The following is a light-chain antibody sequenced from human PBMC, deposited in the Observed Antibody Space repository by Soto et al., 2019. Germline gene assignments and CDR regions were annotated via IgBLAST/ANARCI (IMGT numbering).Light chain of an antibody. Sequence: EIVLTQSPGSLSLSPGERATLSCRASQRVSSSYLGWYQQKPGQAPRLLIYGSSSRATGIPDRFSGSGSGTDFALTISRLEPEDFALYYCQQYGSSPPVYTFGQGTKLEIK. CDR1: QRVSSSY. V-gene: IGKV3-20*01. CDR3: QQYGSSPPVYT. CDR2: GSS. J-gene: IGKJ2*01.